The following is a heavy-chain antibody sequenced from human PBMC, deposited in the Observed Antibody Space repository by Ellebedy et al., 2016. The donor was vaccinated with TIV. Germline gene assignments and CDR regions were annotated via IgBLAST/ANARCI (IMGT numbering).Heavy chain of an antibody. Sequence: ASVKVSCKASGYTFTSYGISWVRQAPGQGLEWMGWISAYNGNTNYAQKLQGRVTMTTDTSTSIAYMELRSLRSDDTAVYYCARGGQVVVVAAILGGYYYYGMDVWGQGTTVTISS. CDR3: ARGGQVVVVAAILGGYYYYGMDV. CDR2: ISAYNGNT. J-gene: IGHJ6*02. CDR1: GYTFTSYG. D-gene: IGHD2-15*01. V-gene: IGHV1-18*04.